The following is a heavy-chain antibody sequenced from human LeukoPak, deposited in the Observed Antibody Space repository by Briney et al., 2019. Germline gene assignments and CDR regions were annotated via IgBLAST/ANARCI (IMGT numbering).Heavy chain of an antibody. CDR3: VRDGGVTGYDLLDY. D-gene: IGHD5-12*01. CDR1: GFTFSNYW. Sequence: GGSLRLSCAASGFTFSNYWMSWVRQAPGKGLEWVAHINQDGSEEHYMDSVKARFIISRDNAKNSLSLQMDSLRAEDTAVYYCVRDGGVTGYDLLDYWGQGTLVTVSS. CDR2: INQDGSEE. V-gene: IGHV3-7*01. J-gene: IGHJ4*02.